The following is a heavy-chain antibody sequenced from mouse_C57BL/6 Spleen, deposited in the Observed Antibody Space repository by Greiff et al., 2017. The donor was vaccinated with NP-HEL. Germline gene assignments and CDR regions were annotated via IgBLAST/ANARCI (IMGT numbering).Heavy chain of an antibody. CDR3: ARYPLDYYGSSYEAY. V-gene: IGHV1-64*01. J-gene: IGHJ3*01. CDR1: GYTFTSYW. CDR2: IHPNSGST. Sequence: VQLQQPGAELVKPGASVKLSCKASGYTFTSYWMHWVKQRPGQGLEWIGMIHPNSGSTNYNEKFKSKATLTVDKSSSTAYMQLSSLTSEDSAVYYCARYPLDYYGSSYEAYWGQGTLVTVSA. D-gene: IGHD1-1*01.